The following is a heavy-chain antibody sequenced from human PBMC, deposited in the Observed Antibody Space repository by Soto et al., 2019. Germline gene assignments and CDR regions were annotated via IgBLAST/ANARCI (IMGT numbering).Heavy chain of an antibody. CDR2: IHYSGST. Sequence: SETLSLTCTVSGGSISGYHWSWIRQSPGKGLEWIGYIHYSGSTNYNPSLKSRVTISVDTSNNQFSLRLSSVTAADTAVYYCARDRPYYYASAREFDYWGQGTLVTVSS. V-gene: IGHV4-59*12. J-gene: IGHJ4*02. CDR1: GGSISGYH. CDR3: ARDRPYYYASAREFDY. D-gene: IGHD3-22*01.